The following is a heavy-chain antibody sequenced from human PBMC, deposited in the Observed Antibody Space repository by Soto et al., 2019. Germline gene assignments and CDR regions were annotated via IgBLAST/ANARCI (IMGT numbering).Heavy chain of an antibody. Sequence: GGSLRLSCAASGFTFSSYGMHWVRQAPGKGLEWVAVISYDGSNKYYADSVKGRFTISRDNSKNTLYLQMNSLRAEDTAVYYCANSGDSTKSYYFDYWGQGTLVTVSS. J-gene: IGHJ4*02. D-gene: IGHD2-21*02. CDR3: ANSGDSTKSYYFDY. CDR2: ISYDGSNK. V-gene: IGHV3-30*18. CDR1: GFTFSSYG.